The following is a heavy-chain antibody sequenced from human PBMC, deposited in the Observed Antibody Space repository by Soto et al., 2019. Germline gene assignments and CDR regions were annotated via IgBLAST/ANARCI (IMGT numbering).Heavy chain of an antibody. CDR2: IKSKADGGTI. V-gene: IGHV3-15*01. CDR3: TTGTSSGYYEYYFDY. Sequence: GGSLRLSCAASGLTLSNAWMSWVRPPPGKGLEWVGRIKSKADGGTIEYPAPVQGRFTISRDDSKNTLYLQMNSLKTEDTAVYYCTTGTSSGYYEYYFDYWGQGTLVTVSS. J-gene: IGHJ4*02. D-gene: IGHD3-22*01. CDR1: GLTLSNAW.